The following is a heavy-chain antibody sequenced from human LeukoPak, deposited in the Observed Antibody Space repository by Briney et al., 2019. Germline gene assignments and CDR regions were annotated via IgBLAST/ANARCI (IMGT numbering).Heavy chain of an antibody. Sequence: GGSLRLSCAASGFAFRNYAMNWVRQAPGKGLEWVSSIAATSDSTYYADSVKGRFTISRDNSKNTLYLQMNSLRAEDTALYYCAKAAYGDYVNWFDPWGQGTLVTVSS. J-gene: IGHJ5*02. V-gene: IGHV3-23*01. CDR1: GFAFRNYA. D-gene: IGHD4-17*01. CDR3: AKAAYGDYVNWFDP. CDR2: IAATSDST.